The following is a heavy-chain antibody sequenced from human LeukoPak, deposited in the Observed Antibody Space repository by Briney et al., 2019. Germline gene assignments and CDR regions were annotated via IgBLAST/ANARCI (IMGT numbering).Heavy chain of an antibody. V-gene: IGHV4-4*07. CDR1: GGSISSYY. CDR2: IYTSGST. D-gene: IGHD2-2*02. J-gene: IGHJ4*02. CDR3: SRAHGKGYCSSTSCYTAYYFDY. Sequence: SQTLSLTCTVAGGSISSYYWSWIRQPAGKGLEWIGRIYTSGSTNYNPSLKSRVSMSGDTSKNQFSLKLSSVTGADTAVYYCSRAHGKGYCSSTSCYTAYYFDYWGQGTLVTVSS.